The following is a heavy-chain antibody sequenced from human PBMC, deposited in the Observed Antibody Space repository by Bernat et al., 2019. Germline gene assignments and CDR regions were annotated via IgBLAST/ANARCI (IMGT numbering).Heavy chain of an antibody. V-gene: IGHV3-48*03. J-gene: IGHJ4*02. D-gene: IGHD3-3*01. Sequence: EVQLVESGGGLVQPGGSLRLSCAASGFTFSSYEMNWVRQAPGKGLEWVSYISSSGSTIYYADSVKGRFTISRDNSKNTLYLQMNSLRAEDTAVYYCARSRNDGYYDFWSGYRYYFDYWGQGTLVTVSS. CDR3: ARSRNDGYYDFWSGYRYYFDY. CDR2: ISSSGSTI. CDR1: GFTFSSYE.